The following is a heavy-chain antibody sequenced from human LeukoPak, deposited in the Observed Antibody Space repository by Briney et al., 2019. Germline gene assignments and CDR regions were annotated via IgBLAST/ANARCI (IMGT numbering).Heavy chain of an antibody. D-gene: IGHD3-22*01. Sequence: GESLKISCKGSGYSFTTYWIGWVRQMPGKGLEWMGIIYPSDSDTRYSPSFQGQVTISADKSITTAYLQWSSLKASDTAMYYCARRYYYDSSGVFDYWGQGTLVTVSS. J-gene: IGHJ4*02. CDR2: IYPSDSDT. CDR3: ARRYYYDSSGVFDY. CDR1: GYSFTTYW. V-gene: IGHV5-51*01.